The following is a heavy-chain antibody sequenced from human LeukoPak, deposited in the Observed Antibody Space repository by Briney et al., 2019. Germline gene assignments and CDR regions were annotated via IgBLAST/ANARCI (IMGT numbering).Heavy chain of an antibody. J-gene: IGHJ4*02. CDR1: GCSISSYY. V-gene: IGHV4-59*01. D-gene: IGHD3-10*01. Sequence: SETLSLTCTVSGCSISSYYWSWIRRPPGKGLEWIAYIYYSGSTNYNPSLKSRVTISVDNSKNQFSLKLNSVTAADTAVYYCARGPAWGYGSGSFDYWGQGTLVTVSS. CDR2: IYYSGST. CDR3: ARGPAWGYGSGSFDY.